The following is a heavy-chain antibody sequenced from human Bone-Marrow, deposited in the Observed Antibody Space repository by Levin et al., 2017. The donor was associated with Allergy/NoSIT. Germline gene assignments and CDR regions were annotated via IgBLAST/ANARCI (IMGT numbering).Heavy chain of an antibody. J-gene: IGHJ5*02. Sequence: PSETLSLTCTVSGGSISTNIYYLGWIRQPPGKGLVWIGSIYFSGSTYYNPSLKSLVTISVDTSKNQFSLNVISVTAADTAVYYCVREGTRSSSWYTSWGQGTLVTVSS. CDR1: GGSISTNIYY. CDR3: VREGTRSSSWYTS. D-gene: IGHD6-13*01. CDR2: IYFSGST. V-gene: IGHV4-39*02.